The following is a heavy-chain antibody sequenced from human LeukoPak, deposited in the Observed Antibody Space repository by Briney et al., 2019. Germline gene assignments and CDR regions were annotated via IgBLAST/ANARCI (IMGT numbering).Heavy chain of an antibody. J-gene: IGHJ4*02. Sequence: ETLSLTCTVSGGSISSSSYYWGWIRQAPGKGLEWVSSISSSSRYIYYTDSVKGRFTISRDNAKNSLYLQMNSLRAEDTAVYYCARDLSVGSKPDLGFDYWGQGTLVTVSS. CDR1: GGSISSSS. D-gene: IGHD1-26*01. CDR2: ISSSSRYI. V-gene: IGHV3-21*01. CDR3: ARDLSVGSKPDLGFDY.